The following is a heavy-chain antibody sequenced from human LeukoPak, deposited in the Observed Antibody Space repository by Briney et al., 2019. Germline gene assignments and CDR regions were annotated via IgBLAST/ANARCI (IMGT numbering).Heavy chain of an antibody. CDR3: AREGGGIAAAGTDY. D-gene: IGHD6-13*01. Sequence: PSETLSLTCTVSGYSISSGYYWGWIRQPPGKGLEWIGSIYHSGSTYYNPSLKSRVTISVDTSKNQFSLKLSSVTAADTAVYYCAREGGGIAAAGTDYWGQGTLVTVSS. J-gene: IGHJ4*02. V-gene: IGHV4-38-2*02. CDR1: GYSISSGYY. CDR2: IYHSGST.